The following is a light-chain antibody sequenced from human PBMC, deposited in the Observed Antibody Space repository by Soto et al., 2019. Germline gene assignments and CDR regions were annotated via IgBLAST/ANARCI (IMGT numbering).Light chain of an antibody. Sequence: QSALTQPPSVSGAPGQRVTISCTGSSSYIGAGYDVHWYQQLPGTAPKLLIYANTNRPSGVPVRFSGSKSGTSASLAITGLQAEDEADYYCQSYDDSLGGHVIFGGGTKLTVL. CDR1: SSYIGAGYD. CDR2: ANT. V-gene: IGLV1-40*01. CDR3: QSYDDSLGGHVI. J-gene: IGLJ2*01.